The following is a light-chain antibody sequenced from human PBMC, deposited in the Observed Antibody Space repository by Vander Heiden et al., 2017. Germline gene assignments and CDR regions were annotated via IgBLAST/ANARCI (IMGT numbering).Light chain of an antibody. Sequence: DIVMTQSPDSLAVSLGERATINCKSSQSVLYSSNNKNYLACYQQEPGQPPKLLIYWASTRESGVPDRFSGSGSGTDFTLTISSLQAEDVAVYYCQQYDSTPRTFGQGTKVEIK. CDR3: QQYDSTPRT. J-gene: IGKJ1*01. V-gene: IGKV4-1*01. CDR2: WAS. CDR1: QSVLYSSNNKNY.